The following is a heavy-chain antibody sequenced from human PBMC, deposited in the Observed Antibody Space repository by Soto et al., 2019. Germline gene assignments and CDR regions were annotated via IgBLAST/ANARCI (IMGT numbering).Heavy chain of an antibody. J-gene: IGHJ4*01. V-gene: IGHV4-31*03. CDR1: GGSISSGGYY. CDR2: TSYSGSS. CDR3: ARGVLH. Sequence: QVQLQESGPGLVQPSQTLSLTCTVSGGSISSGGYYWSWIRQHPGTGLEWIGHTSYSGSSYYNTSLNSRVTIPVDTSRTQFSLIVTSVTAADTAVYYCARGVLHWGQGTLVTVSS.